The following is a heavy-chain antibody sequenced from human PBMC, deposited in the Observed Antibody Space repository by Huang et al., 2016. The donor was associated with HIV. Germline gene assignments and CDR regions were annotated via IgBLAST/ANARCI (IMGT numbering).Heavy chain of an antibody. CDR1: GGSLSGYY. Sequence: QVHLQQWGAGLLKSAETLSLTCAMYGGSLSGYYWSWLRQTPGKGLEWIGEINHLGSPNYIPSLKSRVSISMDGSKKQFSLKLRSISDADTAVYFCARDATKNPRGWFDPWGQGTLVTVSS. J-gene: IGHJ5*02. D-gene: IGHD3-10*01. CDR2: INHLGSP. V-gene: IGHV4-34*02. CDR3: ARDATKNPRGWFDP.